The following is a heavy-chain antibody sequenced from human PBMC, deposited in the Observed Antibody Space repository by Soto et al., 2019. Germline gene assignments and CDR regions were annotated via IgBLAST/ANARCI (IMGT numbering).Heavy chain of an antibody. V-gene: IGHV1-18*01. CDR2: INAYNGDT. J-gene: IGHJ4*02. CDR1: GYTCTTYS. Sequence: ASVKVSCKASGYTCTTYSITWVLQAPGQGLEWMGWINAYNGDTKYAQTFEDRVTMTTDTSTSTAYMELRSLRSDDTAVYYCARDGVAVTTGIAGYWGQGTLVTVSS. CDR3: ARDGVAVTTGIAGY. D-gene: IGHD4-4*01.